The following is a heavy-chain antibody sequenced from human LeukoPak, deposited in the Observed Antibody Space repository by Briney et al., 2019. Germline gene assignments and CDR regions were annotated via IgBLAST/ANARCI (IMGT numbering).Heavy chain of an antibody. CDR3: ARAWATDSDY. CDR2: ISSSTSYI. CDR1: GFTFSSYA. Sequence: GGSLRLSCAASGFTFSSYAMNWVRQAPGKGLEWVSSISSSTSYIYYADSVKGRFTISRDNAKNSLYLQMNSLRAEDTAVYYCARAWATDSDYWGQGTLVTVSS. J-gene: IGHJ4*02. D-gene: IGHD7-27*01. V-gene: IGHV3-21*01.